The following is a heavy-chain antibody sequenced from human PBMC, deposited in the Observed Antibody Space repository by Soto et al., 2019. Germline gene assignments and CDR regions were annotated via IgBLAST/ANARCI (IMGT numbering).Heavy chain of an antibody. CDR2: IYYTGST. CDR1: GGSMSSNY. D-gene: IGHD3-10*01. J-gene: IGHJ4*02. Sequence: QVQLQESGPGLVTPSETLSLTCTVSGGSMSSNYWTWIRQSPEKGLEWIGYIYYTGSTKYNPSLKSRVTISLDTSKTQFSLRLTSVTSADTAIYYCAKSASNRYYGQFDFWGQGTLVTVS. V-gene: IGHV4-59*01. CDR3: AKSASNRYYGQFDF.